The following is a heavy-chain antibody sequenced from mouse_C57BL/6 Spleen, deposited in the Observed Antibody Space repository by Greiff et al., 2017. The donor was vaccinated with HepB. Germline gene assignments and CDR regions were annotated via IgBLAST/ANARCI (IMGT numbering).Heavy chain of an antibody. V-gene: IGHV1-50*01. CDR1: GYTFTSYW. D-gene: IGHD1-1*01. CDR3: ATTVVALDFDD. CDR2: IDPSDSYT. Sequence: QVQLQQPGAELVKPGASVKLSCKASGYTFTSYWMQWVKQRPGQGLEWIGEIDPSDSYTNYNQKFKGKATLTVDTSSSTAYMQLSSLTSEDSAVYYCATTVVALDFDDWGQGTTLTVSS. J-gene: IGHJ2*01.